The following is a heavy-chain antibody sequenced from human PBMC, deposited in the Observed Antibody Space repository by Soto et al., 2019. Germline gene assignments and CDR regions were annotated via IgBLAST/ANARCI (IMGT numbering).Heavy chain of an antibody. CDR3: ARVGSGYYSGRVTFDP. CDR2: INPSGGST. V-gene: IGHV1-46*01. Sequence: GASVKVSCKASGYTFTSYYMHWVRQAPGQGLEWMGIINPSGGSTSYAQKFQGRVTMTRDTSTSTVYMELSSLRSEDTAVYYCARVGSGYYSGRVTFDPWGQGTLVTVSS. J-gene: IGHJ5*02. CDR1: GYTFTSYY. D-gene: IGHD3-22*01.